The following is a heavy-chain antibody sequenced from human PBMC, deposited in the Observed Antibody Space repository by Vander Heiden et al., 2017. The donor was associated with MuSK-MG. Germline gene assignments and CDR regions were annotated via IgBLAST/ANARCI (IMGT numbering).Heavy chain of an antibody. D-gene: IGHD2-21*02. CDR1: GFTLSSYA. J-gene: IGHJ4*02. Sequence: EVQLLESGGDLVQPGGPLRVSCAASGFTLSSYAMSWVRQSPTKGLEWVSSISGSGGATYYAASVKGRFTISRDNSKNTLYLQMNSLRVDDTAIYYCAKDPTGAVTASFDSWGQGTLVTVSS. CDR3: AKDPTGAVTASFDS. V-gene: IGHV3-23*01. CDR2: ISGSGGAT.